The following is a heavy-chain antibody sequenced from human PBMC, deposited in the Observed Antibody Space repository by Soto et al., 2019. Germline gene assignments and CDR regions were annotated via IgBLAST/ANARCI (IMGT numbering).Heavy chain of an antibody. V-gene: IGHV3-23*01. CDR2: INPYGDTT. D-gene: IGHD3-10*01. CDR1: GFTFSSYV. J-gene: IGHJ4*02. CDR3: ARGPQEVSDY. Sequence: PGGSLRLSCAASGFTFSSYVMSWVRQAPGKGLQWVSTINPYGDTTYYADSVKGRVTISRDNSKNTLSLQMNSLRAEDTAVYYCARGPQEVSDYWGQGTLVIVSS.